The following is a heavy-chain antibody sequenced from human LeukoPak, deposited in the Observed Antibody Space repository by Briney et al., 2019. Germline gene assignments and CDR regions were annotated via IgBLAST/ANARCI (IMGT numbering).Heavy chain of an antibody. CDR3: ARGTDDVDI. Sequence: GGSLRLSCAASGMTFDDYAMHWVRRAPGKGLEWVSRISSDGSTTSYADSVKGRFSISRFNAKETLYLQMNSLRVEDTAMYYCARGTDDVDIWGQGTLVTVSS. J-gene: IGHJ3*02. D-gene: IGHD3-3*01. V-gene: IGHV3-74*01. CDR1: GMTFDDYA. CDR2: ISSDGSTT.